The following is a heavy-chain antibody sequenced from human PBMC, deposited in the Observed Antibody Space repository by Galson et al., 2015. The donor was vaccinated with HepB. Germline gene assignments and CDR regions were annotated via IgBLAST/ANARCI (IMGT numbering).Heavy chain of an antibody. D-gene: IGHD6-13*01. CDR2: INHSGSN. V-gene: IGHV4-34*01. CDR1: GGSFSGYY. J-gene: IGHJ6*02. CDR3: ARGGSSSWYDESYGMDV. Sequence: ETLSLTCAVYGGSFSGYYWSWIRQAPGKGLEWIAEINHSGSNDHNPSLKSRVTISVDTSKNQFSLKLTSVTAADTAIYYCARGGSSSWYDESYGMDVWGQGTAVTVSS.